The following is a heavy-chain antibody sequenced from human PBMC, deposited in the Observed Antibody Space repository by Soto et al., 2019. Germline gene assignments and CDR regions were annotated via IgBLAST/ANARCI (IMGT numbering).Heavy chain of an antibody. CDR1: GFTFSDYY. D-gene: IGHD3-9*01. J-gene: IGHJ6*02. CDR3: ARDPLRYFDWFTYGMDV. CDR2: ISSSSSYI. Sequence: PGGSLRLSCAASGFTFSDYYMNWVRQAPGAGLEWVSSISSSSSYIFYADSVKGRFTISRDNAKNSLYLQMNSLRAEDTAVYYCARDPLRYFDWFTYGMDVWGQGTTVTVSS. V-gene: IGHV3-21*01.